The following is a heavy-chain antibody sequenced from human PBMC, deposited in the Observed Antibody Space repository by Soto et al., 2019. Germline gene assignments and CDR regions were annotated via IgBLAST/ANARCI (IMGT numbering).Heavy chain of an antibody. CDR3: ARGGGVGVAGSAAFDI. V-gene: IGHV1-2*02. Sequence: QLHLVQSGAVVKKPGASVTVSCSASGYPVTAYYMHWVRQAPGRGLEWMGGINPATGAAKYTQTFQGRVTMPRDPSTSTVFMELSGLTSEDTAVFYCARGGGVGVAGSAAFDIWGQGTLVTVSS. CDR1: GYPVTAYY. CDR2: INPATGAA. D-gene: IGHD3-3*01. J-gene: IGHJ3*02.